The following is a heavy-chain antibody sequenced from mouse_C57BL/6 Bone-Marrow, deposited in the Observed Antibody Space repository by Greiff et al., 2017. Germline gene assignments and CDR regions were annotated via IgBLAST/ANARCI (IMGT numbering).Heavy chain of an antibody. V-gene: IGHV10-1*01. CDR3: VRLITTVGEGAY. CDR2: IRSKSNNYAT. Sequence: EVKLVESGGGLVQPKGSLKLSCAASGFSFNTYAMNWVRQAPGKGLEWVARIRSKSNNYATYYADSVKDRFTISRDDSESMLYLQMNNLKTEDTAMYYCVRLITTVGEGAYWGQGTLVTVSA. CDR1: GFSFNTYA. D-gene: IGHD1-1*01. J-gene: IGHJ3*01.